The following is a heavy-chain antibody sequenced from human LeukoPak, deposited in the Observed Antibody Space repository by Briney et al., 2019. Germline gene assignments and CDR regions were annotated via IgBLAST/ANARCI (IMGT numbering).Heavy chain of an antibody. D-gene: IGHD1-20*01. Sequence: GGSLTLSCSTSGFNFGIYAMTWVRQAPVKGLEWVSTISASGGSIFYADAVKGRVTISRDNSKNTLYLQMNSLRAEDTAVYYCAKDRITGTYYYYYYMDVWGKGTTVTVSS. CDR3: AKDRITGTYYYYYYMDV. J-gene: IGHJ6*03. CDR2: ISASGGSI. V-gene: IGHV3-23*01. CDR1: GFNFGIYA.